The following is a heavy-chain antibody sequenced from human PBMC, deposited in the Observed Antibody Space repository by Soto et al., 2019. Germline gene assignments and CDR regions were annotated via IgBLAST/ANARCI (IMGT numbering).Heavy chain of an antibody. CDR2: INPNSGDT. V-gene: IGHV1-2*04. J-gene: IGHJ4*02. D-gene: IGHD6-19*01. Sequence: ASVTVSCKGSSSIFTGYYMHWVRQAPGQGLEWMGWINPNSGDTNYTQKFQGWVTMTRDTSISTAYMELSRLRSDDTAVYYCATSRISIAVAGETEYYFDYWGQGTLVTVSS. CDR3: ATSRISIAVAGETEYYFDY. CDR1: SSIFTGYY.